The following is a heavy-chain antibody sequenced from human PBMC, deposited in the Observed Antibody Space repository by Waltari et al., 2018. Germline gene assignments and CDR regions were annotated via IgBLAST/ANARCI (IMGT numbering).Heavy chain of an antibody. CDR1: GFTFDDYA. Sequence: EVQLVESGGGLVQPGRSLRLSCAASGFTFDDYAMHWVRQAPGKGLEWVSGISWNSGSIGYADSVKGRFTISRDNAKNSLYLQMNSLRAEDTALYYCAKDLYSSGRGGGMDGWGQGTTVTVSS. D-gene: IGHD3-10*01. V-gene: IGHV3-9*01. J-gene: IGHJ6*02. CDR3: AKDLYSSGRGGGMDG. CDR2: ISWNSGSI.